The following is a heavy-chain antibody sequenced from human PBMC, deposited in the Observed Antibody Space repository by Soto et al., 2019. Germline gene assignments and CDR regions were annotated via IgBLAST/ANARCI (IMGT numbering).Heavy chain of an antibody. Sequence: PSETLSLTCTVSGGSISSYYWSWIRQPPGKGLEWIGYIYYSGSTNYNPSLTSRVTISVDTSKNQFSLQLSSVTAADKAVYYCARGAIRGNPQRDAFDIWGQGKMVPVSS. CDR3: ARGAIRGNPQRDAFDI. CDR1: GGSISSYY. CDR2: IYYSGST. J-gene: IGHJ3*02. V-gene: IGHV4-59*01.